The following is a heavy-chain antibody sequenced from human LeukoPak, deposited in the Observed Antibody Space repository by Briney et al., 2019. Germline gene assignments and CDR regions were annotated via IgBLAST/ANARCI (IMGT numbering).Heavy chain of an antibody. CDR2: VHLNGAT. V-gene: IGHV4-4*02. D-gene: IGHD1-26*01. J-gene: IGHJ4*02. Sequence: SGTLSLTCAVSGGSISSSNWWNLVRQPPNKGLEWIGEVHLNGATNYNPSLESRVTMSIDTSKNHLSLELTSVTAADTAMYYCTRESGAFSPFGFWGQGTLVTVSS. CDR3: TRESGAFSPFGF. CDR1: GGSISSSNW.